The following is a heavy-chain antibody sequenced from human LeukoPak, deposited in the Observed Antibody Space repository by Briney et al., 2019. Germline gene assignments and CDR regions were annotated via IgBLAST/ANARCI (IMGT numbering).Heavy chain of an antibody. Sequence: SETLSLTCGVYGGSFTDYYLTWIRQPPGKGLEWIGEIHPSGSRNYNPSLQSRVTISLDTSKNQFSLRMSSLTAADTGVYYCARGRYMYYYGSGTHRDDAFDIWGQGTMVTVSS. V-gene: IGHV4-34*01. CDR2: IHPSGSR. J-gene: IGHJ3*02. D-gene: IGHD3-10*01. CDR1: GGSFTDYY. CDR3: ARGRYMYYYGSGTHRDDAFDI.